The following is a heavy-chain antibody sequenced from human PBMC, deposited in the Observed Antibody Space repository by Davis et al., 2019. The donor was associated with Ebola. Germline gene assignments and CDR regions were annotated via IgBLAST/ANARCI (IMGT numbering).Heavy chain of an antibody. V-gene: IGHV3-7*03. J-gene: IGHJ4*02. CDR1: GFTFSTYW. CDR3: AREIEYYEILTGYFPY. CDR2: INQDGSEK. Sequence: GESLKISCAASGFTFSTYWMNWVRQAPGKGLEWVANINQDGSEKYDVDSVKGRFTISRDNAKNSLYLQMNSLRAEDTAVYYCAREIEYYEILTGYFPYWGQGTLVTVSS. D-gene: IGHD3-9*01.